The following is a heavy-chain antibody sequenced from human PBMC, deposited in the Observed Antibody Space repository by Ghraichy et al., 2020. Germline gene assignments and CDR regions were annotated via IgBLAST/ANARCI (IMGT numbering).Heavy chain of an antibody. D-gene: IGHD5-24*01. Sequence: GGSLRLSCAASGFTLTSHEMNWVRQAPGKGLEWVSYIRSSGTTIYYADSVRGRFTISRDNANNSLYLQMNSLRAEDTAVYYCVRGMTTINWGIFHYWGQGTLVTVSS. CDR1: GFTLTSHE. J-gene: IGHJ4*02. CDR2: IRSSGTTI. CDR3: VRGMTTINWGIFHY. V-gene: IGHV3-48*03.